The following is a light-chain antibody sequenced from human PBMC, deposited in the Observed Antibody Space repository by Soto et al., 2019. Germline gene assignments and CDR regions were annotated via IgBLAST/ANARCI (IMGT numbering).Light chain of an antibody. Sequence: DIQLTQSPSSVSASVGDRVTITCRTSQGISGLLAWYQQKPGKAPKLLISAASILQRGVPSRVRASGSGADVTLTICSLQPEEFATYYSQQGNKFPLTFGGGTRVAIK. V-gene: IGKV1-12*01. CDR1: QGISGL. CDR2: AAS. CDR3: QQGNKFPLT. J-gene: IGKJ4*01.